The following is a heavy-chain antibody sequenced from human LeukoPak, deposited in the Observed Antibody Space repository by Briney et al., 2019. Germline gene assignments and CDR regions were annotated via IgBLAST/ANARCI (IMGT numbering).Heavy chain of an antibody. CDR3: ARRSSSWFSGDWFDP. D-gene: IGHD6-13*01. J-gene: IGHJ5*02. CDR2: MNPNSGNT. V-gene: IGHV1-8*01. Sequence: ASVRVSCKASGYTFTSYDINWVRQATGQGLEWMGWMNPNSGNTGYAQKFQGRVTMTRNTSISTAYMELSSLRSEDTAVYYCARRSSSWFSGDWFDPWGQGTLVTVSS. CDR1: GYTFTSYD.